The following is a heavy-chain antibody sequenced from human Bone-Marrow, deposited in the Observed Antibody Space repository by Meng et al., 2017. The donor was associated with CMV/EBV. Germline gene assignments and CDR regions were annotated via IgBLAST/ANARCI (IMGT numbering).Heavy chain of an antibody. J-gene: IGHJ6*02. CDR2: FVPEDGET. CDR3: ATDLGGGSKGHYYYYYGMDV. D-gene: IGHD4-11*01. V-gene: IGHV1-24*01. Sequence: ASVKVSCKVSGYTLIELSMHWVRQAPGKGLEWMGGFVPEDGETIYAQKFQGRVTMTEDTSTDTAYMELSSLRSEDTAVYYCATDLGGGSKGHYYYYYGMDVWGQGTTVTVSS. CDR1: GYTLIELS.